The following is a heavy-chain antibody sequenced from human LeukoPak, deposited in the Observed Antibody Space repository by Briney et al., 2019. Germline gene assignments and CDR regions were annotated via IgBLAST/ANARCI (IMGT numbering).Heavy chain of an antibody. CDR2: ISSSSSTM. D-gene: IGHD3-3*01. Sequence: GGSLRLSCAASGFTFSSYSMNWVRQAPGKGLEWVSYISSSSSTMYYADSVKGRFTISRDNAKNSLYLQMNSLRDEDTAVYYCARDLSYYDFRSGYQGMDVWGQGTTVTVSS. J-gene: IGHJ6*02. CDR1: GFTFSSYS. V-gene: IGHV3-48*02. CDR3: ARDLSYYDFRSGYQGMDV.